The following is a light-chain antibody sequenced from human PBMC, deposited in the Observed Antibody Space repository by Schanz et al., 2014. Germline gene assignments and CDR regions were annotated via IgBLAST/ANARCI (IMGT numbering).Light chain of an antibody. CDR2: TTS. CDR1: QMIGSH. CDR3: QQSYSTPLT. Sequence: IQLTQSPSSLSASVGDRVTITCRAGQMIGSHVNWFQHKPGKSPTLLIYTTSNLKGGVPSRFSGSASGTDFTLTISGLQPEDIATYYCQQSYSTPLTFGGGTKVDIK. V-gene: IGKV1-39*01. J-gene: IGKJ4*01.